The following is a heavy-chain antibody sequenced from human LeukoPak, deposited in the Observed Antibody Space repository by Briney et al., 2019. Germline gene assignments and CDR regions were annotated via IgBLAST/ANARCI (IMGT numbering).Heavy chain of an antibody. CDR1: GFTVSSNY. Sequence: GGSLRLSCAASGFTVSSNYMSWVRQAPGKGLEWVSVIYSGGSTYYADSVKGRFTISRDNSKNTLYLRMNSLRAEDTAVYYCARAFYYYDSSGKDYWGQGTLVTVSS. CDR3: ARAFYYYDSSGKDY. J-gene: IGHJ4*02. CDR2: IYSGGST. D-gene: IGHD3-22*01. V-gene: IGHV3-66*01.